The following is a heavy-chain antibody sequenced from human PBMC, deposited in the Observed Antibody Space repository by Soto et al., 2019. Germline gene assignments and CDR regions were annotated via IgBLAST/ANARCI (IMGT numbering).Heavy chain of an antibody. D-gene: IGHD6-19*01. J-gene: IGHJ5*02. CDR3: ARKSSGSAFDH. V-gene: IGHV4-28*01. CDR2: IYYSGST. Sequence: XETLSLTCAVSGYSISGSNWWGWIRQPPGKGLEWIGYIYYSGSTYYNPSLKSRVTMSVDTSKNQFSLKLSSVTAVDTAVYYCARKSSGSAFDHWGQGTLVTVSS. CDR1: GYSISGSNW.